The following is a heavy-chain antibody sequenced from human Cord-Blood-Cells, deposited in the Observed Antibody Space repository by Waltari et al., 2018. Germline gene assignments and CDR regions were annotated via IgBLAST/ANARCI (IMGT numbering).Heavy chain of an antibody. CDR1: GFTFSSYW. Sequence: EVQLVESGGGLVQPGGSLRLSCAASGFTFSSYWMHWVRQAPGKGLVWDSRINSDGRSTSYADSVKGRFTISRDNAKNTLYLQMNSLRAEDTAVYYCARGGGWELLGRAFDIWGQGTMVTVSS. D-gene: IGHD1-26*01. CDR2: INSDGRST. CDR3: ARGGGWELLGRAFDI. V-gene: IGHV3-74*01. J-gene: IGHJ3*02.